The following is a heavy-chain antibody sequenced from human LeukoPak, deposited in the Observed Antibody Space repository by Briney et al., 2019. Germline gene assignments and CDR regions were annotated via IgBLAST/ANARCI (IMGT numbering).Heavy chain of an antibody. Sequence: SETLSLTCTVSGGSISNYYWSCIRQPAGKGLEWVGRMYSSGSTNYNPSLKSRVTMLADTSKNQLSLKLTSATAADTAVYYCARDSDKQPNWFDPWGQGTLVTVSS. V-gene: IGHV4-4*07. CDR1: GGSISNYY. CDR2: MYSSGST. J-gene: IGHJ5*02. CDR3: ARDSDKQPNWFDP. D-gene: IGHD1/OR15-1a*01.